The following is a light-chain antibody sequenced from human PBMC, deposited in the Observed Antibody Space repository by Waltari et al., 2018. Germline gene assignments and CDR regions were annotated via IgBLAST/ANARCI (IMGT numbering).Light chain of an antibody. J-gene: IGKJ1*01. V-gene: IGKV1-12*01. Sequence: DIQMTQFPSSVSVSVGDRVTITCRASQGISRWLAWYPQKPGKAPKLLIYAASSLQSGVPSRFSGSGSGTDFTLTINSLQPEDFATYYCQQSNSFPQTFGQGTKVEIK. CDR3: QQSNSFPQT. CDR2: AAS. CDR1: QGISRW.